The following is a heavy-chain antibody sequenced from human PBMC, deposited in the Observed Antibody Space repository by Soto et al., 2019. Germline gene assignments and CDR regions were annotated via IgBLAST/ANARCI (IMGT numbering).Heavy chain of an antibody. J-gene: IGHJ3*02. CDR3: ARETIFGVVTKSPAFDI. CDR2: INPNSGGT. D-gene: IGHD3-3*01. V-gene: IGHV1-2*04. Sequence: QVQLVQSGAEVKKPGASVKVSCKSSGYTFTGYYMHWVRQAPGQGLEWMGWINPNSGGTNYAQKFQGWVTMTRDTSISTAYMELSRLRSDDTAVSYCARETIFGVVTKSPAFDIWCQGTMVTVSS. CDR1: GYTFTGYY.